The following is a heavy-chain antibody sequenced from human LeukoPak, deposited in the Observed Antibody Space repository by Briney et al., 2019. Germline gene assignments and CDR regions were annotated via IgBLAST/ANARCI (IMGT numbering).Heavy chain of an antibody. Sequence: GGSLRLSCEASGFTFSNYWMSWVRQAPGKGLEWVSAISGSGGSTYYADSVKGRFTISRDNSKNTLYLQMNSLRAEDTAVYYCAKGSSTSCYIMYFDYWGQGTLVTVSS. D-gene: IGHD2-2*01. CDR3: AKGSSTSCYIMYFDY. V-gene: IGHV3-23*01. J-gene: IGHJ4*02. CDR1: GFTFSNYW. CDR2: ISGSGGST.